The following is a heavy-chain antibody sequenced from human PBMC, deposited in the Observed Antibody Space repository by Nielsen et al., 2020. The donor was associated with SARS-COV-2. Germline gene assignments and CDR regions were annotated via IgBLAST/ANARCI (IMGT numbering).Heavy chain of an antibody. CDR3: ARLSNFWSGYNDY. CDR1: GFTFSDYY. J-gene: IGHJ4*02. V-gene: IGHV3-30-3*01. CDR2: ISYDGSNK. D-gene: IGHD3-3*01. Sequence: GESLKISCAASGFTFSDYYMSWIRQAPGKGLEWVAVISYDGSNKYYADSVKGRFTISRDNSKNTLFLQMDSLTADDTAVYFCARLSNFWSGYNDYWGQGTLVIVSS.